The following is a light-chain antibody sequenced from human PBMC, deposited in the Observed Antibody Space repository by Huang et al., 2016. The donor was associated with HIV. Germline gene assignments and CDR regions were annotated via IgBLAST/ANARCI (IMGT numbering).Light chain of an antibody. CDR1: RGISNS. J-gene: IGKJ4*01. V-gene: IGKV1-NL1*01. Sequence: DIQMTQSPSSLSASVGDRGTITCRASRGISNSLAWYQQQPGKAPKLLLYAASRLQGGVPSRFSGSGSRTDYTLTISSLQPEDSATYYCQQYYNTTLSFGGGTKVEIK. CDR2: AAS. CDR3: QQYYNTTLS.